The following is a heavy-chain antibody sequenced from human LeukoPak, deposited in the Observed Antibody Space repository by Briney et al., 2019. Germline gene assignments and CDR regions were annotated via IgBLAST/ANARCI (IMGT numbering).Heavy chain of an antibody. CDR3: AKASWVSSADAVL. CDR2: LRGDGET. J-gene: IGHJ4*02. CDR1: GFIFRDYA. D-gene: IGHD3-16*01. V-gene: IGHV3-23*01. Sequence: PGGSLRLSCVASGFIFRDYAMSWVRQAPAGGLEWVSSLRGDGETFYTASVKGRFTLSRDHSRNTVYLQLNNLRVEDTAVYYCAKASWVSSADAVLWGQGTLVTVS.